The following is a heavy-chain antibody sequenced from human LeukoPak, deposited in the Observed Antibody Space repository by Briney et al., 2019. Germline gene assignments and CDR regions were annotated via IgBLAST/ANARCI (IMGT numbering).Heavy chain of an antibody. CDR1: GFTFSDYD. Sequence: GGSLRLSCAASGFTFSDYDMHWVRQATGKGLEWVSAIGTAGDTYYTGSVKGRFTISRENAKNSLYLQMNSLRAGDTAVYYCASLAKERVGGVYYFDYWVQGTLVTVSS. D-gene: IGHD1-1*01. V-gene: IGHV3-13*01. CDR3: ASLAKERVGGVYYFDY. J-gene: IGHJ4*02. CDR2: IGTAGDT.